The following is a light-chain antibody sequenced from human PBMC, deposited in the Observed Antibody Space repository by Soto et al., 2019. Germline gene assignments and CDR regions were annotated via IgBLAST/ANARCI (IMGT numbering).Light chain of an antibody. V-gene: IGLV2-18*02. Sequence: QSALTQPPSVSGSPGQSVAISCTGTSSDVGYYNRVSWYQQPPGTAPKLMIYDVSNRPSGIPDRFSGSKSGNAASLTISGLQAEDEADYYCSSYTTSSTYVFGTGTKVTVL. CDR3: SSYTTSSTYV. J-gene: IGLJ1*01. CDR1: SSDVGYYNR. CDR2: DVS.